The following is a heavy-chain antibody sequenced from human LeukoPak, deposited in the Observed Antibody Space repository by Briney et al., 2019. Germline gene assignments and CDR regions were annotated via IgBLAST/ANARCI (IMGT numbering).Heavy chain of an antibody. CDR1: GGSISSSSYY. CDR3: ARHKLPIDY. V-gene: IGHV4-39*01. J-gene: IGHJ4*02. Sequence: PSETLSLTCTVSGGSISSSSYYWGWIRQHPGKGLEWIGSIYYSGSTYYNPPLKSRVTISVDTSKNQFSLNLTSVTAADTAVYYCARHKLPIDYWGQGTLVTVSS. D-gene: IGHD6-6*01. CDR2: IYYSGST.